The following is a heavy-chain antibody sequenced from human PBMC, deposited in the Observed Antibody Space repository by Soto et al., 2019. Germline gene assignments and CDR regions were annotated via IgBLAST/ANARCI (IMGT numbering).Heavy chain of an antibody. J-gene: IGHJ4*02. Sequence: GGSLRLSCAAPGFTFSSYAMSWVRQAPGKGLEWVSAISGSGGSTYYADSVKGRFTISRDNSKNTLYLQMNSLRAEDTAVYYCAKALGSVPAAHDYWGQGTLVTVSS. CDR3: AKALGSVPAAHDY. CDR1: GFTFSSYA. CDR2: ISGSGGST. D-gene: IGHD2-2*01. V-gene: IGHV3-23*01.